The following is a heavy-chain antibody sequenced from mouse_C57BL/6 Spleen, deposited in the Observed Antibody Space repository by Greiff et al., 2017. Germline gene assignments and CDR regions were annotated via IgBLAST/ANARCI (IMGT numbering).Heavy chain of an antibody. V-gene: IGHV2-4*01. CDR2: IWSGGST. CDR3: GKRDYNDGFAY. J-gene: IGHJ3*01. CDR1: GFSLTSYG. D-gene: IGHD1-1*01. Sequence: QVQLQQSGPGLVQPSQSLSITCTVSGFSLTSYGVHWVRQPPGKGLEWLGVIWSGGSTDYNAAFISRLSICKDYSKSQVVFIMHSLQAEENTIKYWGKRDYNDGFAYWGQGTLVTVSA.